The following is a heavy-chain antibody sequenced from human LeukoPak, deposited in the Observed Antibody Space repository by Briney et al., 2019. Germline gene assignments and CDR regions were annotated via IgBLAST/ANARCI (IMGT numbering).Heavy chain of an antibody. CDR3: ARDPDGDYDFDY. D-gene: IGHD4-17*01. V-gene: IGHV3-48*01. CDR1: GFSFSDYG. CDR2: INSNGAVI. Sequence: GGSLRLSCAASGFSFSDYGMNWVRRAPGKGLEWLSHINSNGAVISYADSVKGRFTISRDTAKSSLYLQMNSLKIEDTAIYFCARDPDGDYDFDYWGQGTLVTVSS. J-gene: IGHJ4*02.